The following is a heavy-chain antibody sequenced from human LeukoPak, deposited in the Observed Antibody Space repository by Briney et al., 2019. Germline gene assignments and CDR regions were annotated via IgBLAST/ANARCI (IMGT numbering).Heavy chain of an antibody. CDR2: IYHSGNT. CDR1: GGSISSSNW. V-gene: IGHV4-4*02. Sequence: SETLSLTCAVSGGSISSSNWWSWVRQPPGKGPEWIGEIYHSGNTDYNPSLKSRVTISVDRSKNQFSLKLSSVTAADTAVYYCARSGVRVAATFGYWGQGTLVTVSS. J-gene: IGHJ4*02. D-gene: IGHD3-10*02. CDR3: ARSGVRVAATFGY.